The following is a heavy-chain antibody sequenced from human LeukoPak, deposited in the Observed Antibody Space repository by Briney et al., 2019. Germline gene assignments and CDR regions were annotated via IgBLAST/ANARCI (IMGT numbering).Heavy chain of an antibody. CDR1: GGSISSYY. V-gene: IGHV4-59*01. Sequence: SETLSLTCTVSGGSISSYYWSWIRQSPGKGLEWIGYIYYSGSTNYNPSLKSRVTISVDTSKNQFSLKLSSVTAADTAVYYCARVRHDDSSGYYYIYYYYYYYMDVWGKGTTVTVSS. D-gene: IGHD3-22*01. CDR3: ARVRHDDSSGYYYIYYYYYYYMDV. J-gene: IGHJ6*03. CDR2: IYYSGST.